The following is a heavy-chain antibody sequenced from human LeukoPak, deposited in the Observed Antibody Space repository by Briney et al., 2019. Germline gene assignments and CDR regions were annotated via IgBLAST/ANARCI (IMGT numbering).Heavy chain of an antibody. J-gene: IGHJ6*03. Sequence: SETLSLTSAVYGGSFSNYYWSWLRQPPGKGLKWLAEINDSGRANYNPSLMSRVTVSVDTSKNQFSLRLTSVTATDTAVYYWARRWNYGRNYYIDVWGKGATVSVSS. D-gene: IGHD1-7*01. CDR2: INDSGRA. CDR3: ARRWNYGRNYYIDV. V-gene: IGHV4-34*01. CDR1: GGSFSNYY.